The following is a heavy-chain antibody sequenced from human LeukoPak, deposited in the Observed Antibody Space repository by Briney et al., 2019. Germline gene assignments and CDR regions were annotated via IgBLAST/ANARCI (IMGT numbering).Heavy chain of an antibody. Sequence: GGSLRLSCAASGFTFSSYAMSWVRQAPGKGLEWVSTISGRGDSTYYADSVKGRFTISRDNSKNTLYLQMNSLRAEDTAVYYCAKRGSVGTLGRFDYWGQGTLVTVSS. CDR3: AKRGSVGTLGRFDY. J-gene: IGHJ4*02. CDR2: ISGRGDST. V-gene: IGHV3-23*01. CDR1: GFTFSSYA. D-gene: IGHD6-13*01.